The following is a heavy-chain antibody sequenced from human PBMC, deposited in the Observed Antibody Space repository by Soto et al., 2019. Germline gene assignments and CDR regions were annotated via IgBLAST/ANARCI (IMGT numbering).Heavy chain of an antibody. D-gene: IGHD3-22*01. CDR1: GFSISSGYF. Sequence: PSETLSLTCAVSGFSISSGYFWGWIRQPPGKGPEWLGSIYHSGTTYYNPSVKGRVTISVDTSKNQFSLKMSSVTAADTAVYYCARDSSGYYWFDPRGQGTLVTVSS. J-gene: IGHJ5*02. CDR2: IYHSGTT. CDR3: ARDSSGYYWFDP. V-gene: IGHV4-38-2*02.